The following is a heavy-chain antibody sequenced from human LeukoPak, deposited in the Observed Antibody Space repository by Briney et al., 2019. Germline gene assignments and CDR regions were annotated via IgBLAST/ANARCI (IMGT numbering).Heavy chain of an antibody. CDR3: AKVKLLKISSGWPKLSYYMDV. CDR1: GFTFSDYN. CDR2: ISRSGSTK. Sequence: PGGSLRLSCAASGFTFSDYNMRWIRQAPGKGLEWVSSISRSGSTKYYADSVKGRFTISRDNSKNTLYLQMNSLRAEDTAVYYCAKVKLLKISSGWPKLSYYMDVWGKGTTVTISS. D-gene: IGHD6-19*01. V-gene: IGHV3-11*04. J-gene: IGHJ6*03.